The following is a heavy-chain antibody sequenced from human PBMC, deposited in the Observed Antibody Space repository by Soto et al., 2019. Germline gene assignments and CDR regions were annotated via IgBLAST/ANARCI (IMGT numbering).Heavy chain of an antibody. D-gene: IGHD2-21*02. CDR2: TRNKANSYTT. CDR1: GFTFSDHY. V-gene: IGHV3-72*01. Sequence: GGSLRLSCAASGFTFSDHYMDWVRQAPGKGLEWVGRTRNKANSYTTEYAASVKGRFTISRDDSKNSLYLQMNSLKTEDTAVYYCARGAYCGGDCYSDYYYGMDVWGQGTTVTVSS. CDR3: ARGAYCGGDCYSDYYYGMDV. J-gene: IGHJ6*02.